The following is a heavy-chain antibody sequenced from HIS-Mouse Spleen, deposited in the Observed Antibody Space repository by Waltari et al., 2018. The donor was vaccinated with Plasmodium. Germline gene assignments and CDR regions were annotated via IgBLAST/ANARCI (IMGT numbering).Heavy chain of an antibody. CDR2: IYYRGGT. CDR1: GGSISRYY. CDR3: ARHIVVVPAAHAFDI. J-gene: IGHJ3*02. D-gene: IGHD2-2*01. Sequence: QVQLQESGPGLVKPSETLSLTCTVSGGSISRYYWSWIRQPPGKGLEWIGYIYYRGGTTYSPSLKSRVTISVDTSKNQFSLKLSSVTAADTAVYYCARHIVVVPAAHAFDIWGQGTMVTVSS. V-gene: IGHV4-59*08.